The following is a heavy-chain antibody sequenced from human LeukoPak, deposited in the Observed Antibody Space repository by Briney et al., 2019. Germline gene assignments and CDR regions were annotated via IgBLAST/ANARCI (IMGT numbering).Heavy chain of an antibody. V-gene: IGHV4-4*08. CDR3: ARDVGSGGSDLFDA. CDR1: GGSISGYH. CDR2: VYNSDYT. Sequence: SETLSLTCTVSGGSISGYHWSWIRQPPGKGLEWIGYVYNSDYTKYNPSLKGRVSLSLDQSKNQSSPKMTSLTAADTTRSFCARDVGSGGSDLFDAWGQGTLVTVSS. D-gene: IGHD6-19*01. J-gene: IGHJ4*02.